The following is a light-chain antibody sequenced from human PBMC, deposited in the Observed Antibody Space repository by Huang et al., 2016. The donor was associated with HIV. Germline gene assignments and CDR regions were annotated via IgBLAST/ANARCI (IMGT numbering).Light chain of an antibody. Sequence: IQLTQSPSSLSASLGDRVTITCRASQAIRNYLAWYQQKPGKAPKLLIYGASTLQSGVPSRFIGSGSGTDFTLTISSLQPEDFASYYCQQLNDYPYTFGQGTKLEIK. CDR2: GAS. CDR1: QAIRNY. V-gene: IGKV1-9*01. J-gene: IGKJ2*01. CDR3: QQLNDYPYT.